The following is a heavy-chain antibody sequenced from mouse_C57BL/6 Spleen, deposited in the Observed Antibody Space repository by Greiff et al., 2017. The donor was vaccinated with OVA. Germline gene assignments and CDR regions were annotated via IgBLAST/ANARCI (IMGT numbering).Heavy chain of an antibody. CDR1: GFTFSSYT. J-gene: IGHJ3*01. CDR2: ISGGGGKT. V-gene: IGHV5-9*01. D-gene: IGHD2-1*01. Sequence: EVKLMESGGGLVKPGGSLKLSCAASGFTFSSYTMSWVRQTPEKRLEWVATISGGGGKTYYPESVKGRFTISSANAKNTLYLQMSSLRSEDTALYYCARQGGNYFSWFAYWGQGTLVTVSA. CDR3: ARQGGNYFSWFAY.